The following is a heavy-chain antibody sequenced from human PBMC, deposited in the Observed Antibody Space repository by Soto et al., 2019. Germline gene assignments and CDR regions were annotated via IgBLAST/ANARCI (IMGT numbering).Heavy chain of an antibody. CDR1: GYTFTSYG. Sequence: ASVKVSCKASGYTFTSYGISWVRQAPGQGLEWMGWISAYNGNTNYAQKLQGRVTMTTDTSTSTAYMELRSLRSDDTAVYYCARVSGYSGYHIYGMAVWGQGSSVPVSS. CDR3: ARVSGYSGYHIYGMAV. V-gene: IGHV1-18*01. CDR2: ISAYNGNT. J-gene: IGHJ6*02. D-gene: IGHD5-12*01.